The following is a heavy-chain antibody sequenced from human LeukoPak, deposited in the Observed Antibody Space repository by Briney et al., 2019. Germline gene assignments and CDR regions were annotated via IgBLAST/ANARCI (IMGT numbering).Heavy chain of an antibody. CDR3: ARSAGHCSSGVYFTDYYMDV. D-gene: IGHD2-8*01. J-gene: IGHJ6*03. V-gene: IGHV1-2*02. CDR2: INPNSGGT. Sequence: ASVKVSCKASGYTFTGYYMHWVRQAPGQGLEWMGWINPNSGGTNYAQKFQGRVTMTRDTSVSTAYMDLSSVTADDTAVYFCARSAGHCSSGVYFTDYYMDVWGRGTMVTVSS. CDR1: GYTFTGYY.